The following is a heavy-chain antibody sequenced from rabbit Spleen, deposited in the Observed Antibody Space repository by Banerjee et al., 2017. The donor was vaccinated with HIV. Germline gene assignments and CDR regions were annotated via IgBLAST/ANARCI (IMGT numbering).Heavy chain of an antibody. D-gene: IGHD6-1*01. CDR3: ARAYGDADEIDATRLDL. V-gene: IGHV1S40*01. CDR1: GFSFSSSDY. J-gene: IGHJ6*01. CDR2: IYIGTSDST. Sequence: QSLEESGGDLVKPGASLTLTCTGSGFSFSSSDYMCWVRQAPGKGLEWVACIYIGTSDSTYYASWAKGRFTISKTSSTAVTLQMTSLTAADTATYFCARAYGDADEIDATRLDLRGPGTLVTVS.